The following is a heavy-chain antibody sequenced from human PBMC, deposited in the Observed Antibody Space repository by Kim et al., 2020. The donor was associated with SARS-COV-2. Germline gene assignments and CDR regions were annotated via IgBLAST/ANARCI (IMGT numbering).Heavy chain of an antibody. CDR2: T. J-gene: IGHJ2*01. Sequence: TYSNPSVKGRVTDSVDTSKNQFSLRLGSVTAADTAVYYCARHLRNWYFDLWGRGTLVTVSS. V-gene: IGHV4-39*01. CDR3: ARHLRNWYFDL.